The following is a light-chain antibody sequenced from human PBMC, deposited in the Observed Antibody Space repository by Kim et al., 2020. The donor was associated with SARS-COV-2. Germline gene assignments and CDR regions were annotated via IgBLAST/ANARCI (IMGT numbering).Light chain of an antibody. CDR1: QSISSW. CDR2: KAS. CDR3: QQYNSAYT. V-gene: IGKV1-5*03. Sequence: DIQMTQSPSTLSASVGDRVTITCRASQSISSWLAWYQQKPGKAPKLLIYKASSLESGVPSRFSGSGSGTEFTLTISSLQPDEFATYYCQQYNSAYTFGQGTKLEI. J-gene: IGKJ2*01.